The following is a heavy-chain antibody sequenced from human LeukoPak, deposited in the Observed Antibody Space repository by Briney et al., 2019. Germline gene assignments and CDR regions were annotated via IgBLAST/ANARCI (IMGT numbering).Heavy chain of an antibody. CDR2: INPNSGGT. J-gene: IGHJ5*02. D-gene: IGHD5-18*01. CDR3: ARGSGYSYGLGDWFDP. V-gene: IGHV1-2*02. Sequence: ASVKVSCKASGYTFTGYYMHWVRQAPGQGLEWMGWINPNSGGTNYAQKFQGRVTMTRDTSISTAYMELSRLRSDDTAVYYCARGSGYSYGLGDWFDPWGQGTLVTVSS. CDR1: GYTFTGYY.